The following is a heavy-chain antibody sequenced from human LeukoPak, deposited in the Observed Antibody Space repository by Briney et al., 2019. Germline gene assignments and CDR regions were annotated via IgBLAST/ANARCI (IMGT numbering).Heavy chain of an antibody. Sequence: PGGSPRLSCAASGFTFSNYAMGWVRQAPGKGLEWVSTISDSGGSTFYADSVKGRFTISRDNSKNTLYLQMNSLRAEDTAVYYCAKVDCSGGSCYPLYYYYGMDVRGQGTTVTVSS. J-gene: IGHJ6*02. V-gene: IGHV3-23*01. CDR2: ISDSGGST. D-gene: IGHD2-15*01. CDR3: AKVDCSGGSCYPLYYYYGMDV. CDR1: GFTFSNYA.